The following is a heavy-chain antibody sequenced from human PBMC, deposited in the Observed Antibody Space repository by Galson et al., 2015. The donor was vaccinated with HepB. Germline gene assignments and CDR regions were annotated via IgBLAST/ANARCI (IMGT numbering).Heavy chain of an antibody. J-gene: IGHJ6*02. CDR2: ISSNGGST. CDR3: ARSSSSWYVQGYYYYYGMDV. Sequence: SLRLSCAASGFTFSSYAMHWVRQAPGKGLEYVSAISSNGGSTYYANSVKGRFTISRDNSKNTLYLQMGSLRAEDMAVYYCARSSSSWYVQGYYYYYGMDVWGQGTTVTVSS. V-gene: IGHV3-64*01. CDR1: GFTFSSYA. D-gene: IGHD6-13*01.